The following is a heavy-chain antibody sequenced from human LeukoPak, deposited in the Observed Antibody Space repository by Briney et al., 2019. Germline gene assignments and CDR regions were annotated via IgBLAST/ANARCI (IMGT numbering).Heavy chain of an antibody. V-gene: IGHV3-9*01. J-gene: IGHJ4*02. Sequence: GRSLRLSCAASGFTFGDYAMHWVRQAPGKGLEWVSGISWNSGSIVYADSVKGRFTISRDNAKNSLYLQMNSLRAEDTAVYYCSRDPDGGNSYFDYWGQGTLVTVSS. CDR2: ISWNSGSI. CDR1: GFTFGDYA. CDR3: SRDPDGGNSYFDY. D-gene: IGHD4-23*01.